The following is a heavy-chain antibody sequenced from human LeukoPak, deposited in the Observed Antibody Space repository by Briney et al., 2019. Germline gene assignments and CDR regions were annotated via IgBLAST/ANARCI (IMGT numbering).Heavy chain of an antibody. J-gene: IGHJ3*01. CDR1: GFNFITAA. CDR3: VKDIQLST. V-gene: IGHV3-23*01. D-gene: IGHD5-24*01. Sequence: PGGPLRLSCAASGFNFITAAMTWVRQAPGKGLEWVSLIDSSGGSTYYADSVKGRFTISRDNSNHTLSLQMNSLRVEDTAIYYCVKDIQLSTWGLGTMVTVSS. CDR2: IDSSGGST.